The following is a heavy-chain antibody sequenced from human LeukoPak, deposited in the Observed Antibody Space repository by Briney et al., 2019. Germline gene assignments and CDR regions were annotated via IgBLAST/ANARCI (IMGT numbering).Heavy chain of an antibody. CDR2: ISSSSSYI. CDR3: ARVYGGNRGYFDY. CDR1: GFTFSSYS. D-gene: IGHD4-23*01. V-gene: IGHV3-21*01. Sequence: PGGSLRLSCAASGFTFSSYSMNWVRQAPGKGLEWVSSISSSSSYIYYADSVKGRFTISRDNAKNSLYLQMNSLRAEDTAVCYCARVYGGNRGYFDYWGQGTLVTVSS. J-gene: IGHJ4*02.